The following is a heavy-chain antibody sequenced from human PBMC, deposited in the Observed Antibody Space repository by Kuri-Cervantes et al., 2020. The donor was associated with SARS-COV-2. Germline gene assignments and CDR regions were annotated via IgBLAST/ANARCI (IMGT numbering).Heavy chain of an antibody. J-gene: IGHJ4*02. CDR1: GGSFSGYY. Sequence: SETLSLTCAVYGGSFSGYYWSWIRQPPGKGLEWIGEINHSGSTNYNPSLKSRVTISVDTSKNQFSLKLSSVTAAGTAVYYCARHYRGSYPDYWGQGTLVTVSS. V-gene: IGHV4-34*01. CDR2: INHSGST. CDR3: ARHYRGSYPDY. D-gene: IGHD1-26*01.